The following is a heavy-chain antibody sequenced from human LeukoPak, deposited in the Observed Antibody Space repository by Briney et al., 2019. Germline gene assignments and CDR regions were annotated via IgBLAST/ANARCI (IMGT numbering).Heavy chain of an antibody. CDR1: GGSISSYY. CDR3: ARVPWFGESGFDY. D-gene: IGHD3-10*01. Sequence: SETLSLTCTVSGGSISSYYWSWIRQPPGKGLEWIGYIYYSGSTNYNPSLKSRVTISVDTSKNQFSLKLGSVTAADTAVYYCARVPWFGESGFDYWGQGTLVTVSS. V-gene: IGHV4-59*01. CDR2: IYYSGST. J-gene: IGHJ4*02.